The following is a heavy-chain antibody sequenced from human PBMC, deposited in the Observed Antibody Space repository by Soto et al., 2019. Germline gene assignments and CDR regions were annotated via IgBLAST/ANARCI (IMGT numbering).Heavy chain of an antibody. CDR2: ISGSGGST. Sequence: EVQLLESGGGLVQPGGYLRISCAASGFTFSSYAMSWVSQAPGKGLEWVSAISGSGGSTYYADSVKGRFTISRDNSKNTLYLQMNRLRAEDTAVYYCAYSSTQFDYWGQGTLVTVSS. D-gene: IGHD6-13*01. CDR1: GFTFSSYA. J-gene: IGHJ4*02. V-gene: IGHV3-23*01. CDR3: AYSSTQFDY.